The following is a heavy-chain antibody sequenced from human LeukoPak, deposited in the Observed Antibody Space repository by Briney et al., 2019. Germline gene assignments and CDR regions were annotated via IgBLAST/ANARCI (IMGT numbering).Heavy chain of an antibody. Sequence: GGSLRLSCAASGFTVSNNYMSWVRQAPGKGLEWVSSIGSDNKPHYSESVKGRFAISRDNAKNSLYLQMNSLRAEDTAVYYCARGVSFRMVGTATDFDYWGQGTLVTVSS. CDR3: ARGVSFRMVGTATDFDY. CDR2: IGSDNKP. CDR1: GFTVSNNY. D-gene: IGHD2-21*02. J-gene: IGHJ4*02. V-gene: IGHV3-69-1*01.